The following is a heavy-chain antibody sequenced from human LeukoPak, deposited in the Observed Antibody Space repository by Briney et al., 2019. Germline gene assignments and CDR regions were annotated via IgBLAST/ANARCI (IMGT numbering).Heavy chain of an antibody. CDR2: ISSSGSTI. CDR1: GFTFSDYY. V-gene: IGHV3-11*04. CDR3: AREPSRYCSGGSCYYYYYMDV. J-gene: IGHJ6*03. D-gene: IGHD2-15*01. Sequence: GGSLRLSCAASGFTFSDYYMSWIRQAPGRGLEWVSYISSSGSTIYYADSVKGRFTISRDNAKNSLYLQMNSLRAEDTAVYYCAREPSRYCSGGSCYYYYYMDVWGKGTTVTVSS.